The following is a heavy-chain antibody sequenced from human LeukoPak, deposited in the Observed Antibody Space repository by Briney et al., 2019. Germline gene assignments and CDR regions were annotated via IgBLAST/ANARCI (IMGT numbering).Heavy chain of an antibody. D-gene: IGHD2-2*01. Sequence: GASVNVSCKASGYTFTVYYMHWVRQAPGQGLEWMGWINPNSGGTNYAQKFQGRVTMTRDTSISTAYMELSRLRSDDTAVYYCARALGYCSSTSCFAWFDPWGQGTLVTVSS. CDR2: INPNSGGT. CDR1: GYTFTVYY. V-gene: IGHV1-2*02. J-gene: IGHJ5*02. CDR3: ARALGYCSSTSCFAWFDP.